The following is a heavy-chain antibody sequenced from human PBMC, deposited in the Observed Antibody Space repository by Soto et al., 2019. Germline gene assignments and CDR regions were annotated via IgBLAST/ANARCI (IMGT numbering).Heavy chain of an antibody. CDR2: IKQDGSEK. V-gene: IGHV3-7*01. CDR1: GFTFSSYW. Sequence: EAQLVESGGGLVQPGGSLRLSCAASGFTFSSYWMNWVRQAPGKGLEWVANIKQDGSEKNYVDSVKGRFTVSRDNAKTSLYLQMNSLTAEDTAVYYCARPLFGDFKKYFQRWGQGTLVTVSS. J-gene: IGHJ1*01. D-gene: IGHD4-17*01. CDR3: ARPLFGDFKKYFQR.